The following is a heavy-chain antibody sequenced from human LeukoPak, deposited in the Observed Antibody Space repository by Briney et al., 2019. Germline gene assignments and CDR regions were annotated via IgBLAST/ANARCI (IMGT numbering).Heavy chain of an antibody. CDR3: ARHGGFYGSGSYIVDY. J-gene: IGHJ4*02. D-gene: IGHD3-10*01. CDR1: GGSFSGYY. CDR2: INHSGSA. V-gene: IGHV4-34*01. Sequence: SETLSLTCAVYGGSFSGYYWSWVRQPPGKGLEWIGEINHSGSANYNPSLKSRVTISVDTSKNQFSLKLTSVTAADTAVYYCARHGGFYGSGSYIVDYWGQGTLVTVSS.